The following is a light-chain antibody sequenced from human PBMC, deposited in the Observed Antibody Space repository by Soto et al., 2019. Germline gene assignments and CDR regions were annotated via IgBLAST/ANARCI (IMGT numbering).Light chain of an antibody. V-gene: IGKV3D-20*02. Sequence: EIVLTQSPGTLSLSPGERATLSCRASQSVSSSYLAWYQQKPGQAPRLLIYGASSRAAGIPARFSGSGSGTDFTLTISSLEPEDFAIYYCQQRNDWPITCGQGTRREIK. CDR1: QSVSSSY. CDR3: QQRNDWPIT. CDR2: GAS. J-gene: IGKJ5*01.